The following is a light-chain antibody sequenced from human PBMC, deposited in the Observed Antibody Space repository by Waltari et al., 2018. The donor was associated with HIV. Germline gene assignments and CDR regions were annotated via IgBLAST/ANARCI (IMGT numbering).Light chain of an antibody. CDR3: TAWDDSLSGVV. Sequence: HSVLTQPLPASGTPGQRVTISCSGSRSKTGSKNVSWYPPLPGTAPALPIHTNNQRPSGVPDRFSGSKSGTSASLAISGLRSEDEADYHCTAWDDSLSGVVFGGVTKLTVL. V-gene: IGLV1-47*01. CDR1: RSKTGSKN. CDR2: TNN. J-gene: IGLJ2*01.